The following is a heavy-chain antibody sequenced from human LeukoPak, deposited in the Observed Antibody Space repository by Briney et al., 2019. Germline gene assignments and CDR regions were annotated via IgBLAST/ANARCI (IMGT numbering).Heavy chain of an antibody. Sequence: PSETLSLTCTVSGGSISSYYWSWIRQPPGKGLEWIGYIYYSGSTNYNPSLKSRVTISVDTSKNQFSLKLSSVTAADTAVCYCAREYCGGDCYTDYWGQGTLVTVSS. CDR3: AREYCGGDCYTDY. CDR1: GGSISSYY. J-gene: IGHJ4*02. CDR2: IYYSGST. D-gene: IGHD2-21*02. V-gene: IGHV4-59*01.